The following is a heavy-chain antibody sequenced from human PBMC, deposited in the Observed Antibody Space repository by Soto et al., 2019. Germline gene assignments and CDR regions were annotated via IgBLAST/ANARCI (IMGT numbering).Heavy chain of an antibody. CDR3: AREPAQTLFAH. J-gene: IGHJ4*02. Sequence: GGSLRRACAASGFTFSSYAINWVRQAPGKGLEWXSYXXSXAXXXYXXXSVKGRFTISRDDARNSLYPQMSSLTAEDTAVYYCAREPAQTLFAHWGQGTPVTVSS. CDR2: XXSXAXXX. V-gene: IGHV3-48*03. CDR1: GFTFSSYA.